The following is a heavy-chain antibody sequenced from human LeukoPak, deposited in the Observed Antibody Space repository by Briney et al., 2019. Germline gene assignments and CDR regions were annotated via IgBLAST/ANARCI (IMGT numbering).Heavy chain of an antibody. J-gene: IGHJ6*03. CDR3: ARATRAAGFYYYYYYMDV. Sequence: SQTLSLTCTVSGGSISSGSYYWSWIRQPAGKGLEWIGRIYTSGSTNYNPSLKSRVTMSVDTSKNQFSLKLSSVTAADTAVYYCARATRAAGFYYYYYYMDVWGKGTTVTVSS. CDR2: IYTSGST. V-gene: IGHV4-61*02. CDR1: GGSISSGSYY. D-gene: IGHD6-13*01.